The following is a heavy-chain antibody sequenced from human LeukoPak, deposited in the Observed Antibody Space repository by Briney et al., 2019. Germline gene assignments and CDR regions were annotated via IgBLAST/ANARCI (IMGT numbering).Heavy chain of an antibody. CDR1: GGSISSTIYY. CDR3: AREGYGGNYGFDY. D-gene: IGHD4-23*01. J-gene: IGHJ4*02. Sequence: SETLSLTCTVSGGSISSTIYYWGWIRQPPGKGLEWIGSIYYSGSTYYNPSLKSPVTMSVDASQNQLSLKLSSVTAADTAVYFCAREGYGGNYGFDYWGQGILVTVSS. CDR2: IYYSGST. V-gene: IGHV4-39*02.